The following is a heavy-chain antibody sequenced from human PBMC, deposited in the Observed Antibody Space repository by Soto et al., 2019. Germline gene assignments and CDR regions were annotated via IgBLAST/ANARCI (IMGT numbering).Heavy chain of an antibody. V-gene: IGHV1-18*01. CDR1: GYPFTSYG. D-gene: IGHD5-12*01. CDR2: ISAYNGNR. CDR3: ARGRIVASIHDAFEI. J-gene: IGHJ3*02. Sequence: QGHLLQSGDEVKTPGASVRVSCRASGYPFTSYGISWVRQAPGQGLEWVAWISAYNGNRDTAQKFQGGVTMTLDTSSDTAHMELGDLTSADTGVYYCARGRIVASIHDAFEIWGQGTKVTVSS.